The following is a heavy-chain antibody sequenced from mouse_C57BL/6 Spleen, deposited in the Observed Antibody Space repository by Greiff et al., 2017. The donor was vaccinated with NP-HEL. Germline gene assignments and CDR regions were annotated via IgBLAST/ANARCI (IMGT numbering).Heavy chain of an antibody. CDR3: ARTRGSSYDYAMDY. CDR2: IYPGDGDT. J-gene: IGHJ4*01. Sequence: VKLQQSGAELVKPGASVKISCKASGYAFSSYWMNWVKQRPGKGLEWIGQIYPGDGDTNYNGKFKGKATLTADKSSSTAYMQLSSLTSEDSAVYFCARTRGSSYDYAMDYWGQGTSVTVSS. D-gene: IGHD1-1*01. CDR1: GYAFSSYW. V-gene: IGHV1-80*01.